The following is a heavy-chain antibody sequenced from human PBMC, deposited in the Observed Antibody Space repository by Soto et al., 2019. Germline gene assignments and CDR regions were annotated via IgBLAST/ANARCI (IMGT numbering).Heavy chain of an antibody. CDR3: ARDGGGAVAGDIYYYYYYGMDV. Sequence: SETQSLTCTVSCGSVSSGSYYWSWIRQPPGKGLEWIGYIYYSGSTNYNPSLKSRVTISVDTSKNQFSLKLSSVTAADTAVYYCARDGGGAVAGDIYYYYYYGMDVWGQGPTVTVSS. CDR1: CGSVSSGSYY. D-gene: IGHD6-19*01. CDR2: IYYSGST. J-gene: IGHJ6*02. V-gene: IGHV4-61*01.